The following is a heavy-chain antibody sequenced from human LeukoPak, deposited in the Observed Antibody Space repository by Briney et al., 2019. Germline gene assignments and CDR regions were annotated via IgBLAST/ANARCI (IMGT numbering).Heavy chain of an antibody. CDR1: GYTFTGYY. CDR2: INPNSGGT. CDR3: AREGYYYDSSGYYYHDY. J-gene: IGHJ4*02. V-gene: IGHV1-2*06. D-gene: IGHD3-22*01. Sequence: GASVKVSCKASGYTFTGYYMHWVRQAPGQGLEWMGRINPNSGGTNYAQKFQGRVTMTRDTSISTAYMELSRLRSDDTAVYYCAREGYYYDSSGYYYHDYWGQGTLVTVSS.